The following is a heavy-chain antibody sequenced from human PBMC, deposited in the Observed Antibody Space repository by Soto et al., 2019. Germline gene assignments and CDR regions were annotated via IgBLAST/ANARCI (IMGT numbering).Heavy chain of an antibody. D-gene: IGHD6-19*01. J-gene: IGHJ3*02. CDR2: ISPYNGNT. V-gene: IGHV1-18*04. Sequence: ASVKVSCTASGYTFTRYYIHWVRQAPGQGLEWMGWISPYNGNTNYVQKFQGRVTMTTDTPTSTVYMELRSLRSDDTAVYYCSRDAQKWLVAAFDIWGQGTMVTVSS. CDR1: GYTFTRYY. CDR3: SRDAQKWLVAAFDI.